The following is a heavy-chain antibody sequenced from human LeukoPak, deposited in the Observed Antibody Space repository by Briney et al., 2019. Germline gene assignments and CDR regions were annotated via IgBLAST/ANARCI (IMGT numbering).Heavy chain of an antibody. D-gene: IGHD6-6*01. V-gene: IGHV3-74*01. J-gene: IGHJ4*02. CDR2: INTDGSST. Sequence: GESLRLSWAVSGFIFSNYWMHWARQAPGKGLGWVSRINTDGSSTNYADSVKGRFTISRDNSKNTLYLQMNSLRAEDTAVYYCARGLSGYASSLGYWGQGTLVTVSS. CDR3: ARGLSGYASSLGY. CDR1: GFIFSNYW.